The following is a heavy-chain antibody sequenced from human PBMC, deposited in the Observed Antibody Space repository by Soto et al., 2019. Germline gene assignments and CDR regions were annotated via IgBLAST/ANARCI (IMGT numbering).Heavy chain of an antibody. CDR2: IIPIFGTA. CDR1: GGTFSSYA. J-gene: IGHJ5*02. CDR3: ASTPSPGGDWFDP. Sequence: GASVKVSCKASGGTFSSYAISWVRQAPGQGLEWMGGIIPIFGTANYAQKFQGRVTITADESTSTAYMELSSLRSEDTAVYYCASTPSPGGDWFDPWGQGTLVTVS. D-gene: IGHD3-10*01. V-gene: IGHV1-69*13.